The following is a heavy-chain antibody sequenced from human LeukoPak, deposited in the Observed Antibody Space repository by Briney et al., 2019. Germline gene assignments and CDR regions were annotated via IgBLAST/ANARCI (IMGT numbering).Heavy chain of an antibody. Sequence: AGGSLGLSCAASGFTFSTSTMNWVRQAPGKGLEWVSSISSRSSYIYYADSLKGRFTISRDSAKNSLYLQMNSLRADDTAVYYCAREGSNKVLDYWGQGTLVTVSS. CDR1: GFTFSTST. J-gene: IGHJ4*02. D-gene: IGHD4-23*01. CDR2: ISSRSSYI. CDR3: AREGSNKVLDY. V-gene: IGHV3-21*06.